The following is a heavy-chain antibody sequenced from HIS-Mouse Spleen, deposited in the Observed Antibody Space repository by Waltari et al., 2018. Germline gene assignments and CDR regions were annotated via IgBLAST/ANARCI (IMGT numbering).Heavy chain of an antibody. CDR3: ARGDIVVVPAAKGFDY. Sequence: QLQLQESGPGLVKPSETLSLTCTVSGGSISSSSYYWGWIRQPPGKGLEWVGSIYYSGSTCYNPALKRRVTISVDTSKNQFSLKLSSVTAADTAVYYCARGDIVVVPAAKGFDYWGQGTLVTVSS. D-gene: IGHD2-2*01. CDR1: GGSISSSSYY. J-gene: IGHJ4*02. CDR2: IYYSGST. V-gene: IGHV4-39*07.